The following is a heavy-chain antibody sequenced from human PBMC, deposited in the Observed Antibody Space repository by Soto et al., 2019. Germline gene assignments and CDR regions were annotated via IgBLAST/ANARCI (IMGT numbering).Heavy chain of an antibody. D-gene: IGHD2-21*01. CDR1: GFKLGDNA. V-gene: IGHV3-48*03. Sequence: EVQLVESGGGLVQPGGSLRLSCEASGFKLGDNARIWAGQAPGRGLEWVTHINAPGETKSYSDSVKGRFTISRDDAKNSLYLQMNSLTADDTAIYYCARDPEGIYDFDYWGQGTLVTVSS. CDR2: INAPGETK. CDR3: ARDPEGIYDFDY. J-gene: IGHJ4*02.